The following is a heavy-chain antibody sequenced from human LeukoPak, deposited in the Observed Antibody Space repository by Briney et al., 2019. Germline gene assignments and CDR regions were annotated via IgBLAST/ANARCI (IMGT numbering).Heavy chain of an antibody. CDR1: GFAFSRFS. Sequence: PGGYLRLSCTATGFAFSRFSMNWVRQAPGKGLEWVSSITNSGSYIYYVDSVKGRFTISRDNAKNSLYLQMNSLRAEDTAVYYCARESGIGGYSYGPVDYWGQGTLVTVSS. J-gene: IGHJ4*02. CDR2: ITNSGSYI. D-gene: IGHD5-18*01. V-gene: IGHV3-21*01. CDR3: ARESGIGGYSYGPVDY.